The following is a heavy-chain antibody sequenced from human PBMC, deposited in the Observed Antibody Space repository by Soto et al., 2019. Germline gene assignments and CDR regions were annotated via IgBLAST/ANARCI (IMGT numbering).Heavy chain of an antibody. J-gene: IGHJ4*02. D-gene: IGHD2-2*01. CDR3: GGDGGYQRFDY. Sequence: QVQLVQSGAEVKKPGASVKVSCKASGYTFTTYYIHWVRQAPGQGLEWMGIINPSGGNITYAQKLQGRVTMTRDTSTSTVYMELSSLRFEDTAVYCCGGDGGYQRFDYWGQGALVTVSP. CDR2: INPSGGNI. V-gene: IGHV1-46*03. CDR1: GYTFTTYY.